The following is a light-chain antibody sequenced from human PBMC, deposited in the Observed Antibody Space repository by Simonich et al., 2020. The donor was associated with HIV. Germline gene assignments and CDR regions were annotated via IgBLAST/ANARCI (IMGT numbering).Light chain of an antibody. CDR3: CSYAGSSWV. V-gene: IGLV2-23*02. CDR2: DVS. J-gene: IGLJ3*02. CDR1: SSDVGCYNY. Sequence: QSALTQPASVSGSPGQSITISCTGTSSDVGCYNYVSWYQQHPGKAPKLMIYDVSKRPSGVSNRFSGSKSGNTASLTISGLQAEDEADYYCCSYAGSSWVFGGGTKLTVL.